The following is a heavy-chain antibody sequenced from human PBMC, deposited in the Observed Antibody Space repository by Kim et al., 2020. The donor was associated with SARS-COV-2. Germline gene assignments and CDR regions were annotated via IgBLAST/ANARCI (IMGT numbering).Heavy chain of an antibody. J-gene: IGHJ4*02. V-gene: IGHV3-30*18. CDR3: AKYDYYGSGSDY. Sequence: GGSLRLSCAASGFTFSSYGMHWVRQAPGKGLEWVAVISYDGSNKYYADSVKGRFTISRDNSKNTLYLQMNSLRAEDTAVYYCAKYDYYGSGSDYWGQGTLVTVSS. D-gene: IGHD3-10*01. CDR2: ISYDGSNK. CDR1: GFTFSSYG.